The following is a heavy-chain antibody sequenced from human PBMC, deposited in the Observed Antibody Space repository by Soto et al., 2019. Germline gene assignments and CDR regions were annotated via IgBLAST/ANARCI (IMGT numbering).Heavy chain of an antibody. Sequence: PGGPLRLSCAASGFTFSAYAMSWVRQAPGKGLEWVANIKQDGSEKYYVDSVKGRFTISRDNAKNSLYLQMNSLRAEDTAVYYCARDLAAAGTPFDYWGQGTLVTVSS. J-gene: IGHJ4*02. CDR1: GFTFSAYA. D-gene: IGHD6-13*01. CDR2: IKQDGSEK. V-gene: IGHV3-7*01. CDR3: ARDLAAAGTPFDY.